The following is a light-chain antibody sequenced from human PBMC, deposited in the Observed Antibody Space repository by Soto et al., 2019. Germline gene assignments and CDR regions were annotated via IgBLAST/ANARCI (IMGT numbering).Light chain of an antibody. J-gene: IGKJ1*01. Sequence: DIQMTQSPSLLSASIGDRVTITCRASQHIATSLSWFQHKVGKAPTLLIYGASALQSGVPSRFSGSGSGTHFTLTSSGLQPEDFATYYCQQSSSVPRTFGQGTRVDLK. CDR1: QHIATS. CDR3: QQSSSVPRT. CDR2: GAS. V-gene: IGKV1-39*01.